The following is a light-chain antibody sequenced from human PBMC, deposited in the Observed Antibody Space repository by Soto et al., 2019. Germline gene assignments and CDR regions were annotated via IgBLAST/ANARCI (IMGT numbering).Light chain of an antibody. CDR3: GSWDSSLSAYV. V-gene: IGLV1-51*01. CDR2: DDN. Sequence: SALTQPPSVSAAPGQKVTISCSGSSSNIGGNSVSWYQQLPGTAPKLLIYDDNKRPSGIPDRFSGSKSGTSATLGITGFQTGDEADYYCGSWDSSLSAYVFGTGTKVTAL. J-gene: IGLJ1*01. CDR1: SSNIGGNS.